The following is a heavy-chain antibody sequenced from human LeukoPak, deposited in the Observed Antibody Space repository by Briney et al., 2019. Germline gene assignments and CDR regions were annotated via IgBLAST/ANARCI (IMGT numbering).Heavy chain of an antibody. D-gene: IGHD4-23*01. J-gene: IGHJ4*02. CDR3: AKHHDYGGNPED. CDR1: GFTFSSYA. V-gene: IGHV3-23*01. CDR2: ISGSGGST. Sequence: GGSLRLSCAASGFTFSSYAMSWVRQAPGKGLEWVSAISGSGGSTYYADSVKGRFTISRDNSKNTLYLQMNSLRAEDTAVYYRAKHHDYGGNPEDWGQGTLVTVSS.